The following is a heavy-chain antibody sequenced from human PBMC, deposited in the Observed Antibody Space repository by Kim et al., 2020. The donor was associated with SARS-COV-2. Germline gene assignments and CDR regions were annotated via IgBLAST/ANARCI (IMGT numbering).Heavy chain of an antibody. CDR3: ARVGGQQLVRWDYYYYGMDV. J-gene: IGHJ6*02. D-gene: IGHD6-13*01. CDR1: GYTFTSYG. Sequence: ASVKVSCKASGYTFTSYGISWVRQAPGQGLEWMGWISAYNGNTNYAQKLQGRVTMTTDTSTSTAYMELRSLRSDDTAVYYCARVGGQQLVRWDYYYYGMDVWGQGTTVTVSS. V-gene: IGHV1-18*01. CDR2: ISAYNGNT.